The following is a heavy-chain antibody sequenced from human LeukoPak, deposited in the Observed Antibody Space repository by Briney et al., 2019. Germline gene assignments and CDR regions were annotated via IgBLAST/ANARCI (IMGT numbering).Heavy chain of an antibody. D-gene: IGHD1-26*01. CDR1: GGSISSSSYY. J-gene: IGHJ3*02. CDR3: AVFPGIVGGTPLRNDAFDI. V-gene: IGHV4-39*07. CDR2: IYYSGNT. Sequence: KPSETLSLTCTVSGGSISSSSYYWGWIRQPPGKGLEWIGSIYYSGNTYYNPSLKSRVTISVDTSKNQFSLKLSSVTAADTAVYYCAVFPGIVGGTPLRNDAFDIWGQGTMVTVSS.